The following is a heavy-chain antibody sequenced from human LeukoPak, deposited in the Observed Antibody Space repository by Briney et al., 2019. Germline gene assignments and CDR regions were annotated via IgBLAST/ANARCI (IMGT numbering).Heavy chain of an antibody. CDR3: ARERRYCSGDNCNSGSDY. CDR2: IYSGGST. D-gene: IGHD2-15*01. Sequence: GRSLRLSCAVSGFTVSSNYLNWVRQAPGKGLEWVSAIYSGGSTYYADVLKGRFPISRDNLRNTLLLQRNSLRGEDTAVYYCARERRYCSGDNCNSGSDYWGQGTLVTVSS. J-gene: IGHJ4*02. V-gene: IGHV3-53*01. CDR1: GFTVSSNY.